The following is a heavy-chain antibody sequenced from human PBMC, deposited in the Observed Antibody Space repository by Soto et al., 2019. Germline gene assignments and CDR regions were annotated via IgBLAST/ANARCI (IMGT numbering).Heavy chain of an antibody. CDR1: GGPINSPDYY. CDR2: LYFNGGT. Sequence: SESLSLTCNVSGGPINSPDYYWSWIRQSPGKGLECIGYLYFNGGTQYNPSLRTPVSMSLDTSKKHFSLKMRSVTAADTAVYYCARGISKYSSWYEPHPWFDAWGEGALVTVSS. CDR3: ARGISKYSSWYEPHPWFDA. J-gene: IGHJ5*02. V-gene: IGHV4-30-4*08. D-gene: IGHD6-13*01.